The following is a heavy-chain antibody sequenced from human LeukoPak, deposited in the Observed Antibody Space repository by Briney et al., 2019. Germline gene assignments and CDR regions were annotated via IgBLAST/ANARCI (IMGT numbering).Heavy chain of an antibody. Sequence: GGSLRLSCAASGFTFSGSAMHWVRQASGKGLEGVGRIRSKANSYATAYAASVQGRFPISRDDSKNTAYLQMNSLKTEDTAVYYCTNGLDYWGQGTLVTVSS. J-gene: IGHJ4*02. CDR1: GFTFSGSA. CDR3: TNGLDY. CDR2: IRSKANSYAT. D-gene: IGHD3-22*01. V-gene: IGHV3-73*01.